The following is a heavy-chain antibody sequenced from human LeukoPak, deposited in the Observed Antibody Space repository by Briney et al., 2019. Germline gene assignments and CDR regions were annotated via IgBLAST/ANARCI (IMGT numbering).Heavy chain of an antibody. CDR1: GGTFSSYA. CDR2: IIPIFGTA. V-gene: IGHV1-69*05. CDR3: ARVRGNYYYYYYMDV. D-gene: IGHD3-16*01. J-gene: IGHJ6*03. Sequence: SVKVSCKASGGTFSSYAISWVRQAPGQGLEWMGGIIPIFGTAKYAQKFQGRVTITTDESTSTAYMELSSLRSEDTAVYYCARVRGNYYYYYYMDVWGKGTTVTVSS.